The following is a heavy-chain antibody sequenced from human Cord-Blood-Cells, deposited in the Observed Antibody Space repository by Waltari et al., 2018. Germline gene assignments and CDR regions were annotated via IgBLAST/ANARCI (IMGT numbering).Heavy chain of an antibody. Sequence: QVQLQESGPGLVKPSETLSLTCTVSGYSISSGYYWGWIRQPPGKGLEWIGSIYHSGSTSYNPTLTSRVTISVDTSKDQFSQRLSSVTAADTAVYYCARAASVYDFWSGYYDYWGQGTLVTVSA. CDR2: IYHSGST. V-gene: IGHV4-38-2*02. D-gene: IGHD3-3*01. CDR1: GYSISSGYY. CDR3: ARAASVYDFWSGYYDY. J-gene: IGHJ4*02.